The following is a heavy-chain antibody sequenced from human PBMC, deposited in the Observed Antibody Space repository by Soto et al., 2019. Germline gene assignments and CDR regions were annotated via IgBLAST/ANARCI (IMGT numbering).Heavy chain of an antibody. CDR3: ARGLAVAGNDAFDI. J-gene: IGHJ3*02. Sequence: SVKVSCKASGGTFSSYTISWVRQAPGQGLEWMGRIIPILGIANYAQKFQGRVTITADKSTSTAYMELSSLRSEDTAVYYCARGLAVAGNDAFDIWGQGTMVTVSS. V-gene: IGHV1-69*02. CDR1: GGTFSSYT. CDR2: IIPILGIA. D-gene: IGHD6-19*01.